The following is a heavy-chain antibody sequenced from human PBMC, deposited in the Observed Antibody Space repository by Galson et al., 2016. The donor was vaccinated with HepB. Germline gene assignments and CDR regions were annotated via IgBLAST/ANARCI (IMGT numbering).Heavy chain of an antibody. D-gene: IGHD6-6*01. CDR1: GFTFSREA. J-gene: IGHJ4*02. CDR2: LSYDGTTK. Sequence: SLRLSCAASGFTFSREAMHWVRQAPGKGLEWVAVLSYDGTTKYYADSVKGRITISRDNSKNTLFLQMNSLRHDDTAVYYCARAIAAGAGRSGLGYWGQGTLVTVSA. CDR3: ARAIAAGAGRSGLGY. V-gene: IGHV3-30*04.